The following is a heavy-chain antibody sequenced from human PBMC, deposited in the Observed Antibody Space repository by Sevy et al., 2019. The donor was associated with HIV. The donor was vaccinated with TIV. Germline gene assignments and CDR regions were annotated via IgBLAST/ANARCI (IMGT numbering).Heavy chain of an antibody. CDR3: AKDIMGYCSGGSCYSGSFDY. Sequence: GGSLRLSCAASGFTIEDYAMHWVRQAPGKGLEWVSGISWNSAGIGYADSVKGRFTISRDNTKNSLYLQMNSLRAEDTALYYCAKDIMGYCSGGSCYSGSFDYWGQGTLVTVSS. CDR2: ISWNSAGI. D-gene: IGHD2-15*01. V-gene: IGHV3-9*01. CDR1: GFTIEDYA. J-gene: IGHJ4*02.